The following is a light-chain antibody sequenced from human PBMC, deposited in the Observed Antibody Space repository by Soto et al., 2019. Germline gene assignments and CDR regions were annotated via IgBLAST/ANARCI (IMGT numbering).Light chain of an antibody. CDR2: AAS. Sequence: DIQMTQSPSSLSASVGDRVTITCRASQSISSYLNWYQQKPGKAPKLLIYAASSLQSGVTSRFSGSVSGTDFTLTLSRLQPEDFATYYCQQSYSTPFTFGPGTKVDIK. J-gene: IGKJ3*01. V-gene: IGKV1-39*01. CDR1: QSISSY. CDR3: QQSYSTPFT.